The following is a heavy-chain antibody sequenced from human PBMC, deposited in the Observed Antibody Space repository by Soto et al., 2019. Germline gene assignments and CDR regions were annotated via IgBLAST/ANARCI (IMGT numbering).Heavy chain of an antibody. Sequence: ASVKVSCKASGYTFTSYDINWVRQATGQGLEWMGWMNPNSGNTGYAQKFQGRVTMTRNTSISTAYMELSSLRSEDTAVYYCARGRLLWFGELLGDWFDPWGQGTLVTVSS. CDR2: MNPNSGNT. CDR1: GYTFTSYD. D-gene: IGHD3-10*01. V-gene: IGHV1-8*01. CDR3: ARGRLLWFGELLGDWFDP. J-gene: IGHJ5*02.